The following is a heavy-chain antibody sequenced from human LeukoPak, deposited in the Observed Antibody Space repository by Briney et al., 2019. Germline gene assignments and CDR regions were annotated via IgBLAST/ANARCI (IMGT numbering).Heavy chain of an antibody. CDR1: GGSISSYY. CDR3: ARAKRYGDSGPADDAFDI. J-gene: IGHJ3*02. V-gene: IGHV4-59*12. D-gene: IGHD4-17*01. CDR2: IYHSGST. Sequence: SETLSLTCTVSGGSISSYYWSWIRQPPGKGLEWIGYIYHSGSTYYNPSLKSRVTISVDRSKNQFSLKLSSVTAADTAVYYCARAKRYGDSGPADDAFDIWGQGTTVTVSS.